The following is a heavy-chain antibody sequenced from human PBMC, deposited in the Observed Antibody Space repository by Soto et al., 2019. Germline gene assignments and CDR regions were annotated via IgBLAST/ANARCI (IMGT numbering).Heavy chain of an antibody. CDR3: ARAREYSSSPEPLIYGMDV. CDR1: GGTFSSYA. J-gene: IGHJ6*02. V-gene: IGHV1-69*06. D-gene: IGHD6-6*01. CDR2: IIPIFGTA. Sequence: SVKVSCKASGGTFSSYAISWVRQAPGQGLEWMGGIIPIFGTANYAQKFQGRVTITADKSTSTAYMELSSLRSEDTAVYYCARAREYSSSPEPLIYGMDVWGQGTTVTVSS.